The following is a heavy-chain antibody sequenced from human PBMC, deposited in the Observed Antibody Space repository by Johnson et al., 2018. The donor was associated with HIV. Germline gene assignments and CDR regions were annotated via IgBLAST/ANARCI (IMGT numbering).Heavy chain of an antibody. CDR1: GFTVSSNY. CDR2: IYSGGST. V-gene: IGHV3-66*01. CDR3: ARVVRGGDAFDI. J-gene: IGHJ3*02. D-gene: IGHD3-10*01. Sequence: VQLVEFGGGLVQPGGSLRLSCAASGFTVSSNYMSWVRQAPGKGLEWVSVIYSGGSTYYADSVKGRFTISRDNSKNKLYLQMNSLRAEDTAVYYCARVVRGGDAFDIWGQGTMVTVSS.